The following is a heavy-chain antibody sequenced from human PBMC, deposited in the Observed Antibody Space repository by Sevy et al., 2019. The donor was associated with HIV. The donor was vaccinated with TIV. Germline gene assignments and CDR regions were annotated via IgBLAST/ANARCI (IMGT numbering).Heavy chain of an antibody. D-gene: IGHD3-22*01. CDR1: GYTLTELS. CDR3: ATTTDYYDSSGYPFDY. CDR2: FDPEDDET. J-gene: IGHJ4*02. Sequence: ASVKVSCKVSGYTLTELSMHWVRQARGKGLEWMGTFDPEDDETIYAQKFQGRVTMTEDTSTDTAYMELSCMRSEDTDVYYCATTTDYYDSSGYPFDYWGQGTLVTVSS. V-gene: IGHV1-24*01.